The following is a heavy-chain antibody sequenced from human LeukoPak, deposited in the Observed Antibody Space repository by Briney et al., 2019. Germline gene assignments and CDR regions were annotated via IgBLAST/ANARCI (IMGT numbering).Heavy chain of an antibody. J-gene: IGHJ4*02. CDR2: IDPNSGGT. V-gene: IGHV1-2*02. CDR3: ACASDFWSGYLDE. CDR1: GYTFTGYY. Sequence: ASVKVSCKASGYTFTGYYMHWVRQAPGQGLEWMGWIDPNSGGTNYARKFQGRVTMTRDTSISTAYMELSRLRSDDTAVYYCACASDFWSGYLDEWGQGTLVTVSS. D-gene: IGHD3-3*01.